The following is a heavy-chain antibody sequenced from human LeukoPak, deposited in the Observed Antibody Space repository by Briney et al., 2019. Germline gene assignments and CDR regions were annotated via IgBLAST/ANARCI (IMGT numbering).Heavy chain of an antibody. J-gene: IGHJ5*02. D-gene: IGHD2-15*01. CDR2: IYPGDSDT. CDR1: GYSFTSYW. Sequence: GESLKISCKGSGYSFTSYWIGWVRQMPGKGLEWMGIIYPGDSDTRYSPSFQGQVTISADKSISTAYLQWSSLKASDTAMYNCARQSGYCSGGSCYIWFDPWGQGTLVTVSS. V-gene: IGHV5-51*01. CDR3: ARQSGYCSGGSCYIWFDP.